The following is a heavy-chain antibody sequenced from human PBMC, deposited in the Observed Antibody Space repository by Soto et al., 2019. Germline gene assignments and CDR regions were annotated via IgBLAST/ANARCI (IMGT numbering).Heavy chain of an antibody. Sequence: QVQLVQSGALVKKPGASVKVSCKASGYTFTSYGISWVRQAPGQGLEWMGWISGYNGNVNYAQKFQDRVTMTTDTSTSTAYMELRSLTSDDTAMYYCARDQGTYYEYFDYWGQGALVTVSS. V-gene: IGHV1-18*01. D-gene: IGHD1-26*01. CDR2: ISGYNGNV. J-gene: IGHJ4*02. CDR3: ARDQGTYYEYFDY. CDR1: GYTFTSYG.